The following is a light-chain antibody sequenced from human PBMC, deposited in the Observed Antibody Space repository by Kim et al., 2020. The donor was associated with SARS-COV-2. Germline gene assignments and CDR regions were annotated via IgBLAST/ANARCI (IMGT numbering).Light chain of an antibody. J-gene: IGKJ4*01. CDR3: QQRSNWPLT. V-gene: IGKV3-11*01. Sequence: EIVLTQSPGTLSLSPGERATLSCRASQTVSTFLAWYQQKPGQAPRLLIYHASNRATGIPARFSGSGSGTDFTLTISSLEPEYFAVYYCQQRSNWPLTFGGGTKVDIK. CDR1: QTVSTF. CDR2: HAS.